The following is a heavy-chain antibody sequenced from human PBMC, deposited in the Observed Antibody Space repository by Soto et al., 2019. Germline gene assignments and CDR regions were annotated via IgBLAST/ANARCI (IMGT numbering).Heavy chain of an antibody. J-gene: IGHJ5*02. CDR1: GYTFTSYG. D-gene: IGHD2-21*02. CDR2: ISAYNGNT. CDR3: ARDXSRIVVVTAIRNNWFDP. Sequence: GASVKVSCKASGYTFTSYGISWVRQAPGQGLEWMGWISAYNGNTNYAQKLQGRVTMTTDTSTSTAYMELRSLRSDDTAVYYCARDXSRIVVVTAIRNNWFDPWGQGTLVTVSS. V-gene: IGHV1-18*01.